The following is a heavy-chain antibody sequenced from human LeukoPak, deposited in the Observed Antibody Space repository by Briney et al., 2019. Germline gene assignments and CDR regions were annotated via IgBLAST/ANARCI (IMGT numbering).Heavy chain of an antibody. CDR3: ARIMTTVTK. V-gene: IGHV5-10-1*01. CDR2: IDPSDSYT. CDR1: GFSFTNYW. J-gene: IGHJ4*02. Sequence: GESLKISCKGSGFSFTNYWISWVRQMPGKGLEWMGRIDPSDSYTQYSPSFQGHVTISAGMSIGTVYLQWSSLKASDTAIYYCARIMTTVTKWGQGTLVTVSS. D-gene: IGHD4-17*01.